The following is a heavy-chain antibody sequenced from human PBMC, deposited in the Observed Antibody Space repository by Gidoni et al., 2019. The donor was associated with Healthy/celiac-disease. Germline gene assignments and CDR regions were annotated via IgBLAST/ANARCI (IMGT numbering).Heavy chain of an antibody. V-gene: IGHV3-15*01. CDR1: GFTFSNAW. J-gene: IGHJ6*03. CDR3: TTDPNGTLIRMYYYYYMDV. CDR2: IKSKTDGGTT. D-gene: IGHD2-8*01. Sequence: EVQLVESGGGLVKPGGSLSLSCAASGFTFSNAWMSWVRQAPGKGLEWVGRIKSKTDGGTTDYAAPVKGRFTISRDDSKNTLYLQMNSLKTEDTAVYYCTTDPNGTLIRMYYYYYMDVWGKGTTVTVSS.